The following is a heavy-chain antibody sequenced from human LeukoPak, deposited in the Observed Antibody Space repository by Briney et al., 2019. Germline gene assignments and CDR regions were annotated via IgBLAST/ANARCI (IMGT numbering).Heavy chain of an antibody. D-gene: IGHD3-3*01. CDR3: ARAIWSGYYTGMTPPDY. CDR2: IKQDGSEK. Sequence: GGSLRLSCAASGFTFNSYWMSWVRQAPGKGLEWVANIKQDGSEKYYVDSVKGRFTISRDNAKNSLYLQMNSLRAEDTAVYYCARAIWSGYYTGMTPPDYWGQGTLVTVSS. V-gene: IGHV3-7*04. J-gene: IGHJ4*02. CDR1: GFTFNSYW.